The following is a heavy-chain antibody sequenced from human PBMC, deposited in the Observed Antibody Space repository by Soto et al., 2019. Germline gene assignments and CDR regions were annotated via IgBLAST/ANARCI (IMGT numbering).Heavy chain of an antibody. Sequence: EVQLVESGGGLIQPGGSLRLSCAASGFAVSSKYMTWVRQAPGKGLEWVSVIYGGGTTYYADSVKGRFTISRDTSKNTLYLQMTSLRAVDTAVYYCVQTTGWPGFDFWGQGTLVTVSS. V-gene: IGHV3-53*01. CDR2: IYGGGTT. J-gene: IGHJ4*02. CDR3: VQTTGWPGFDF. CDR1: GFAVSSKY. D-gene: IGHD6-19*01.